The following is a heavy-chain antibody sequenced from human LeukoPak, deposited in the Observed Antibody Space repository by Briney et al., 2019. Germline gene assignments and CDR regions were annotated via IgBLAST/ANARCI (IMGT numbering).Heavy chain of an antibody. J-gene: IGHJ4*02. V-gene: IGHV1-2*02. CDR2: INPNSGGT. CDR1: GYTFTGYY. D-gene: IGHD1-26*01. CDR3: ARIVLEGSGSWTPIEDY. Sequence: ASVKVSCKASGYTFTGYYMHWVRQAPGQGLEWMGWINPNSGGTNYTQKFQGRVTMTRDTSISTAYMELSRLRSDDTAVYYCARIVLEGSGSWTPIEDYWGQGTLVTVSS.